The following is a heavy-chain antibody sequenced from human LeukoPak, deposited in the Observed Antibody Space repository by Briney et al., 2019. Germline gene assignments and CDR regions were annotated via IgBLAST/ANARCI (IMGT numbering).Heavy chain of an antibody. V-gene: IGHV4-4*07. CDR3: AGSVCITIFGVVIMPFDY. D-gene: IGHD3-3*01. CDR1: GGSISSDY. Sequence: SETLSLTCTVSGGSISSDYWSWIRQPAGKGLEWIGRIYTSGTTSDNPTLKSRVTMSVDTSKNQFSLRLSSVTAADTAVYYCAGSVCITIFGVVIMPFDYWGQGTLVTVSS. CDR2: IYTSGTT. J-gene: IGHJ4*02.